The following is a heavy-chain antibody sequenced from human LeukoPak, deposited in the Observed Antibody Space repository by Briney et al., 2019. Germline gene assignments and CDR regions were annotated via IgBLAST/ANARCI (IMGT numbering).Heavy chain of an antibody. CDR1: GGSISSTNW. CDR2: IYRSGTT. Sequence: SGTLSLTCAVSGGSISSTNWWSWVRPPPGKGLEWIGEIYRSGTTNYKPSLKSRVTISLDKSRNHFSLKLTSVTAADTAVYYCARHPLARRDGFNWFDPWGQGTLVTVSS. V-gene: IGHV4-4*02. CDR3: ARHPLARRDGFNWFDP. D-gene: IGHD5-24*01. J-gene: IGHJ5*02.